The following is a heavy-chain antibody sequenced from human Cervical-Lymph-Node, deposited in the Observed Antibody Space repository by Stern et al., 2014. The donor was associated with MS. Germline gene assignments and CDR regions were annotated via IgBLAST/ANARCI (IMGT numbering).Heavy chain of an antibody. J-gene: IGHJ4*02. D-gene: IGHD1-14*01. CDR3: ARQTTAWASDV. V-gene: IGHV5-51*01. Sequence: EVQLVESGAELIRPGESLKISCKGSGFTFSIYWIAWVRQMPGQGLEWMGIISPGDSETRYSPSFQGQVTMSADKSTSTAYLQWSSLNASDTAMYFCARQTTAWASDVWGQGTLVTVSS. CDR1: GFTFSIYW. CDR2: ISPGDSET.